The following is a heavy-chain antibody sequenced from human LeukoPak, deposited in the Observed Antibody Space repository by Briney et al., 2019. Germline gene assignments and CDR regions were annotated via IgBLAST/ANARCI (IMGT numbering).Heavy chain of an antibody. J-gene: IGHJ4*02. V-gene: IGHV4-59*08. CDR2: IYSNGST. Sequence: PSETLSLTCSVSGGSISSYYWSWIRQPPGKGLEWIGYIYSNGSTDYNPSLKSRLTISVGTSNNQFSLKLSSVTAADTAVYFCARHSDSSGYWNFDYWGQGTLVTVSS. D-gene: IGHD3-22*01. CDR3: ARHSDSSGYWNFDY. CDR1: GGSISSYY.